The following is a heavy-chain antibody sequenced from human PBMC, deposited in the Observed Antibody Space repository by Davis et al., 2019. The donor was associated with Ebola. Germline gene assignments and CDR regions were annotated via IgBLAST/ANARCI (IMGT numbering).Heavy chain of an antibody. CDR1: GFTFSSYA. CDR3: AKVQLVGATNWFDP. J-gene: IGHJ5*02. CDR2: ISGSGGST. V-gene: IGHV3-23*01. D-gene: IGHD1-26*01. Sequence: GESLKISCAASGFTFSSYAISWVRQAPGKGLEWVSAISGSGGSTYYADSVKGRFTISRDNSKNTLYLQMNSLRAEDTAVYYCAKVQLVGATNWFDPWGQGTLVTVSS.